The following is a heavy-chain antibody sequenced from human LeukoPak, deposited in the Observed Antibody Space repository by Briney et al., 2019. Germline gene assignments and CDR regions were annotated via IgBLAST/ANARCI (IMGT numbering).Heavy chain of an antibody. J-gene: IGHJ4*02. CDR2: INPNSGGT. Sequence: ASVKVSCKASGYTFTGYYKHWVRQAPGQGLEWMGWINPNSGGTNYAQKFQGRVTMTRDTSISTAYMELSRLRSDDTAVYYCARKVVAWELPSAFDYWGQGTLVTVSS. V-gene: IGHV1-2*02. CDR1: GYTFTGYY. D-gene: IGHD1-26*01. CDR3: ARKVVAWELPSAFDY.